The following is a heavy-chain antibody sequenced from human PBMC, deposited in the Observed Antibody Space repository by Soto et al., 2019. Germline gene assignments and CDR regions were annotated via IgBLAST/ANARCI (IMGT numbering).Heavy chain of an antibody. CDR1: GFTFSSYA. CDR2: ISYDGSNK. Sequence: GGSLRLSCAASGFTFSSYAMHWVRQAPGKGLEWVAVISYDGSNKYYADSVKGRFTISRDNSKNTLYLQMNSLRAEDTAVYYCARVSIVQGALDYWGQGTLVTVS. D-gene: IGHD2-21*01. V-gene: IGHV3-30-3*01. J-gene: IGHJ4*02. CDR3: ARVSIVQGALDY.